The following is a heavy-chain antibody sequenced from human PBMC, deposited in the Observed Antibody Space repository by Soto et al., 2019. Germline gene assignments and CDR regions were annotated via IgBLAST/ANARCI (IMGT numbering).Heavy chain of an antibody. J-gene: IGHJ4*02. V-gene: IGHV1-2*02. CDR1: GCSFTGYS. Sequence: AAVKVSCKASGCSFTGYSFHWVRQAPGQGVEWMGWINPGSGGTKSAEKFQGRVTMTSDTSNSTAYMELTWLRSDDTAVYYCARDIGYNSFFDYWRQRPLVTVSS. CDR2: INPGSGGT. D-gene: IGHD5-12*01. CDR3: ARDIGYNSFFDY.